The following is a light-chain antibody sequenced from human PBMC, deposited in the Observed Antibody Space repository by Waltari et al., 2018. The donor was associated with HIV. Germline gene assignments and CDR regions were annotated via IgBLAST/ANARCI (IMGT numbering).Light chain of an antibody. CDR3: QQRSNWPIT. J-gene: IGKJ5*01. V-gene: IGKV3-11*01. CDR2: NAS. CDR1: QSVSSY. Sequence: EIVLTYSPATLSLSPGARATLSCSASQSVSSYLNWYQQKPGQAPRLLIFNASNRATGIPDRFSGSGSGTDFTLTISSLEPEDFAVYYCQQRSNWPITFGQGTRLEIK.